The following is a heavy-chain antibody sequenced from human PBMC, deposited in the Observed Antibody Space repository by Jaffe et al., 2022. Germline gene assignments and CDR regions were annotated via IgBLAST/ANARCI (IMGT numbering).Heavy chain of an antibody. CDR3: ARDNRGRITMVRGVIIKGDAFDI. D-gene: IGHD3-10*01. CDR2: IYTSGST. CDR1: GGSISSGSYY. J-gene: IGHJ3*02. Sequence: QVQLQESGPGLVKPSQTLSLTCTVSGGSISSGSYYWSWIRQPAGKGLEWIGRIYTSGSTNYNPSLKSRVTISVDTSKNQFSLKLSSVTAADTAVYYCARDNRGRITMVRGVIIKGDAFDIWGQGTMVTVSS. V-gene: IGHV4-61*02.